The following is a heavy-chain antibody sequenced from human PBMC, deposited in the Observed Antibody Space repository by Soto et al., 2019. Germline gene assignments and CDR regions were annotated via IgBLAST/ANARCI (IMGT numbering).Heavy chain of an antibody. D-gene: IGHD5-18*01. CDR2: IFWNDDK. Sequence: SVRKTCSFRWLSDSTTEMGVGWIRQPPGKALEWLALIFWNDDKRYIPSLKSRLTITKGTYNNQVVLTMTNMDPVDTGTYYCAHRGYKYGPLFDYWGQGPLGTVSS. V-gene: IGHV2-5*01. J-gene: IGHJ4*02. CDR3: AHRGYKYGPLFDY. CDR1: WLSDSTTEMG.